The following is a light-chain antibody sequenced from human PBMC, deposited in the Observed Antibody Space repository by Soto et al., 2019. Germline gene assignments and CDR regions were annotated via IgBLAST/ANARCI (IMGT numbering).Light chain of an antibody. CDR2: KAS. CDR3: QHYSAFSVT. CDR1: QSIGAL. J-gene: IGKJ1*01. V-gene: IGKV1-5*03. Sequence: DIQMTQSPSTLSASVEDGVTITCRASQSIGALFAWYQQKPGEAPKVLIYKASYLESGVPSRFSGSGSGTEFSLTISSLQPEDLATYYCQHYSAFSVTFGQGTKVDIK.